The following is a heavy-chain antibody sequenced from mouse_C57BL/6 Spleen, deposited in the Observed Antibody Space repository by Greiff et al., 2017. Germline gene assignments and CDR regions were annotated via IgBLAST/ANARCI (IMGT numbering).Heavy chain of an antibody. CDR2: IYPGSGST. Sequence: VKLMESGAELVKPGASVKMSCKASGYTFTSYWITWVKQRPGQGLEWIGDIYPGSGSTNYNEKFKSKATLTVDTSSSTAYMQLSSLTSEDSAVYYCASPPIYYYGSSYGNWGQGTTLTVSS. D-gene: IGHD1-1*01. CDR3: ASPPIYYYGSSYGN. J-gene: IGHJ2*01. V-gene: IGHV1-55*01. CDR1: GYTFTSYW.